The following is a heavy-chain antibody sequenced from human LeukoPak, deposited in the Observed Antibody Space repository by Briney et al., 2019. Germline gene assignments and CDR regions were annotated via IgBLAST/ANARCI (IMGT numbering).Heavy chain of an antibody. CDR2: IYHSGST. Sequence: SETLSLTCTVSGGSISSGSYYWSWIRQPPGKGLEWIGYIYHSGSTYYNPSLKSRVTISVDRSKNQFSLKLSSVTAADTAVYYCAINYDILTGYWFDPWGQGTLVTVSS. J-gene: IGHJ5*02. CDR3: AINYDILTGYWFDP. V-gene: IGHV4-30-2*01. CDR1: GGSISSGSYY. D-gene: IGHD3-9*01.